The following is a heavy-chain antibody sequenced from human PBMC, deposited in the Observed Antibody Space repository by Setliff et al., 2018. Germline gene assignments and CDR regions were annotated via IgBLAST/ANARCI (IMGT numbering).Heavy chain of an antibody. Sequence: SVKVSCKASGGTFSIYTISWVRQAPGQGLEWMGRIIPIFGTANYAQKFQGRVTITADKSTSTAYMELSSLRSEDTAVCYCAISTIFGVVSPTPDAFDIWGQGTMVTVSS. J-gene: IGHJ3*02. CDR2: IIPIFGTA. CDR3: AISTIFGVVSPTPDAFDI. CDR1: GGTFSIYT. D-gene: IGHD3-3*01. V-gene: IGHV1-69*08.